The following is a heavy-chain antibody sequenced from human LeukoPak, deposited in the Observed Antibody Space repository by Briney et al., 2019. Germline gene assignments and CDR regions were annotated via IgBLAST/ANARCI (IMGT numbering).Heavy chain of an antibody. D-gene: IGHD1-1*01. CDR3: ARITTSLLDL. V-gene: IGHV3-33*01. CDR1: GFTFSSHG. CDR2: IWYDGSKE. Sequence: PGGALRLSCAASGFTFSSHGMHWVRQAPGKGLEWVAIIWYDGSKEYYAESVKGRFTISRDNSKNILNLQMSSLRVEDTAVYYCARITTSLLDLWGRGIVVTVSS. J-gene: IGHJ2*01.